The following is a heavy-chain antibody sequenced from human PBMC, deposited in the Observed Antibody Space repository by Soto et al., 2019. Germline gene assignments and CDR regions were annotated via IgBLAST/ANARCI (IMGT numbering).Heavy chain of an antibody. CDR2: IYYSGST. D-gene: IGHD6-13*01. V-gene: IGHV4-61*01. J-gene: IGHJ5*02. CDR1: GGSVSSGSYY. CDR3: AKYTRSWTEGGDWPDP. Sequence: PSETLSLTCTGCGGSVSSGSYYWSWIRQPPGKGLEWIGDIYYSGSTNYNPSLKSRVTISLDTFKNQFSLKLSSVTAEDTAVYYCAKYTRSWTEGGDWPDPWGPGSLVTVSS.